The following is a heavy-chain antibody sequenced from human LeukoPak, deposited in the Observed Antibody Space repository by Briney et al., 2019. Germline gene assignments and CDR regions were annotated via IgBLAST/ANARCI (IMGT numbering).Heavy chain of an antibody. CDR1: GFTFSSYS. CDR3: AGEDYYDSSGYSPGAFDI. Sequence: NPGGSLRLSCAASGFTFSSYSMNWVRQAPGKGLEWVSSISSSSSYIHYADSVKGRFTISRDNTKNSLYLQMNSLRAEDTAVYYCAGEDYYDSSGYSPGAFDIWGQGTMVTVSS. V-gene: IGHV3-21*01. J-gene: IGHJ3*02. CDR2: ISSSSSYI. D-gene: IGHD3-22*01.